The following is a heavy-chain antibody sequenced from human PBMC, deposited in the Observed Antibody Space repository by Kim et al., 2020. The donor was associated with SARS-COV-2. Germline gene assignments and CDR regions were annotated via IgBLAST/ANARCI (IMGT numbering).Heavy chain of an antibody. CDR2: INHSGST. CDR1: GGSFSGYY. V-gene: IGHV4-34*01. CDR3: AGAAYYYDSSGYYSGFDY. D-gene: IGHD3-22*01. J-gene: IGHJ5*01. Sequence: SETLSLTCAVYGGSFSGYYWSWIRQPPGKGLEWIGEINHSGSTNYNPSLKSRVTISVDTSKNQFSLKLSSVTAADTAVYYCAGAAYYYDSSGYYSGFDY.